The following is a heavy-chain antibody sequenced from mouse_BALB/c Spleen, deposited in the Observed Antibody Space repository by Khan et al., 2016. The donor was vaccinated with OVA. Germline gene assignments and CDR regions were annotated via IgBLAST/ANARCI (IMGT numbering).Heavy chain of an antibody. CDR3: ARGDAAYYKNDGSAMEY. CDR1: GYTFTTAG. J-gene: IGHJ4*01. D-gene: IGHD2-12*01. V-gene: IGHV9-4*02. Sequence: QIQLVQSGPELKKPGETVRISCKASGYTFTTAGIQWVQQMPGKGLKWIGWINTHSGVPKYAENLKGRFAFSLEFSFNTAYLQITNLKNEVTVKFYCARGDAAYYKNDGSAMEYWGQGTTVTVSS. CDR2: INTHSGVP.